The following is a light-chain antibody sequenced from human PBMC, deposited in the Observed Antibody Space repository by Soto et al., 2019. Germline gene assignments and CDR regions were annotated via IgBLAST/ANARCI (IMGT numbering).Light chain of an antibody. CDR1: QSVSSY. V-gene: IGKV3-11*01. J-gene: IGKJ1*01. Sequence: EIVLTQSPAPLSLSPGERATLSCRASQSVSSYLAWYQQKPGQAPRLLIYDASNRATGIPARFSGSGSGTDFTLAMSSLEPEDFAVYYGQQRSDWPPWTVGQGTKVEIK. CDR2: DAS. CDR3: QQRSDWPPWT.